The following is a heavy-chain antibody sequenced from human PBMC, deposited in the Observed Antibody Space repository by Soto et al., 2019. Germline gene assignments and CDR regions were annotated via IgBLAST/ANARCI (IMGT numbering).Heavy chain of an antibody. V-gene: IGHV3-23*01. CDR1: GFTFSSYA. D-gene: IGHD3-3*01. CDR2: ISGSGGST. Sequence: PGGSLRLSCAASGFTFSSYAMSWVRQAPGKGLEWVSAISGSGGSTYYADSVKGRFTISRDNSKNTLYLQMNSLRAEDTAVYYYANDLYDFWSGYLPGYYYYGMDVWGQGTTVTVSS. CDR3: ANDLYDFWSGYLPGYYYYGMDV. J-gene: IGHJ6*02.